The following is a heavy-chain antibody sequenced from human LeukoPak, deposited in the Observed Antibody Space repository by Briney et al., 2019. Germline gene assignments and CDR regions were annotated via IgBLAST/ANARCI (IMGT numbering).Heavy chain of an antibody. CDR1: GFTFNNYA. V-gene: IGHV3-30*04. D-gene: IGHD6-25*01. J-gene: IGHJ4*02. Sequence: GGSLRLSCAASGFTFNNYAVHWVRQAPGKGLEWVAVMSYHGRNEYYADSVKGRFTISRDNSKNTLYLEMNSLRTEDTAVYYCARDGEQRLLLHYFDYWGQETLVTVSS. CDR2: MSYHGRNE. CDR3: ARDGEQRLLLHYFDY.